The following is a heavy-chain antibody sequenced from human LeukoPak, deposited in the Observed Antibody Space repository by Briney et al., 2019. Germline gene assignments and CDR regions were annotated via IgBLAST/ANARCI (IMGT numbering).Heavy chain of an antibody. D-gene: IGHD3-22*01. CDR3: ARRYYYDSSGYPDAFDI. J-gene: IGHJ3*02. V-gene: IGHV4-59*08. CDR2: IYYSGST. CDR1: GGSFSGYY. Sequence: SETLSLTCAVYGGSFSGYYWSWIRQPPGKRLEWIGYIYYSGSTNYNPSLKSRVTISVDTSKNQFSLKLSSVTAADTAVYYCARRYYYDSSGYPDAFDIWGQGTMVTVSS.